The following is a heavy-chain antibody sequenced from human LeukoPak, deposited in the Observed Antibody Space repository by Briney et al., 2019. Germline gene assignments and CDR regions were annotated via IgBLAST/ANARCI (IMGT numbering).Heavy chain of an antibody. CDR3: ARERPSAAVALEY. V-gene: IGHV3-7*01. D-gene: IGHD6-19*01. J-gene: IGHJ4*02. CDR2: IKTDGSDK. CDR1: GFTFSSYW. Sequence: GGSLRLSCAASGFTFSSYWISWVRQAPGKGLEWVANIKTDGSDKSYVDSVKGRFTISRDNAKNSLYLQMNSLRVDDTAVYYCARERPSAAVALEYWGQGTLVTVSS.